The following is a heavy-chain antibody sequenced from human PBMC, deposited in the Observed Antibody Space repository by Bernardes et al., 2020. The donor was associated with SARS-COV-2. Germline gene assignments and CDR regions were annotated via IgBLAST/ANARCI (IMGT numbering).Heavy chain of an antibody. CDR2: ISANTYST. J-gene: IGHJ4*02. V-gene: IGHV3-23*01. D-gene: IGHD3-22*01. CDR3: AKVGSTGYYPDF. Sequence: GGSLRLSCAASGFTFSSYAMGWVRQSPGMGLEWISAISANTYSTYYADSVKGRLTISRDNSKNTLHLQLNSLRVEDTAVYYCAKVGSTGYYPDFWGQGTLVTVSP. CDR1: GFTFSSYA.